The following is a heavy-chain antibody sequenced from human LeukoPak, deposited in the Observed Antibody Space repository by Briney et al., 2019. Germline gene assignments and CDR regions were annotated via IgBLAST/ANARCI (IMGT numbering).Heavy chain of an antibody. Sequence: SETLSPTCTVSGGSVSSGSYYWRWIRQPPGKGLEWIGYMYYSGSPDYNPSLESRVTISVDTSKNQFSLRLNSVTAADTAVYYCARDRTRHEAFDLWGQGTMVTVSS. V-gene: IGHV4-61*01. D-gene: IGHD6-6*01. CDR3: ARDRTRHEAFDL. CDR2: MYYSGSP. CDR1: GGSVSSGSYY. J-gene: IGHJ3*01.